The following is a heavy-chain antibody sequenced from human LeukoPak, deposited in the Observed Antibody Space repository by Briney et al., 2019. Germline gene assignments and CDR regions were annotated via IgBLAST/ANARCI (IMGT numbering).Heavy chain of an antibody. CDR1: GGSFSGYY. Sequence: KPSETLSLTCAVYGGSFSGYYWSWIRQPPGKGLEWIGEINHSGSTNYSPSLKSRVTISADTSKNQFSLKLRSVTAADTAVYYCARGSVATARDWFDPWGQGTLVTVSS. D-gene: IGHD5-12*01. J-gene: IGHJ5*02. CDR3: ARGSVATARDWFDP. V-gene: IGHV4-34*01. CDR2: INHSGST.